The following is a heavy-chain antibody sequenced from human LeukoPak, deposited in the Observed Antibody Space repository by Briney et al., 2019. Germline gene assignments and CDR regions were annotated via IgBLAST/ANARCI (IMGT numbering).Heavy chain of an antibody. V-gene: IGHV3-66*01. Sequence: PGGSLRLSCAASGFTVSSNFMSWVRQAPGKGLEWVSVIYSGGSTYYADSVKGRFTISRDNSQNTLYLQMNSLRAEDTAVYYCANTPTPSCSSTSCYFGWFDPWGQGTLVTVSS. D-gene: IGHD2-2*01. J-gene: IGHJ5*02. CDR3: ANTPTPSCSSTSCYFGWFDP. CDR2: IYSGGST. CDR1: GFTVSSNF.